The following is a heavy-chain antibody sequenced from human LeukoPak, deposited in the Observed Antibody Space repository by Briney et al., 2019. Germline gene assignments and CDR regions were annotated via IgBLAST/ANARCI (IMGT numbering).Heavy chain of an antibody. V-gene: IGHV3-23*01. CDR1: GFTFSSYA. Sequence: GGSLRLSCAASGFTFSSYAMSWVRQAPGKGLEWISGISGSGASTYYADSVKGRFTISRDDSRNALYLQMNSLRGDDTAVYYCAKDVGKWESLHFFDYWGQGTLVTVSS. CDR2: ISGSGAST. D-gene: IGHD1-26*01. CDR3: AKDVGKWESLHFFDY. J-gene: IGHJ4*02.